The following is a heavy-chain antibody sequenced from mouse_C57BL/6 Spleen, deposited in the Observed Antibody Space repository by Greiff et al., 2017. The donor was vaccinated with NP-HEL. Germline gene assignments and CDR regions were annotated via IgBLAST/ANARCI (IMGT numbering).Heavy chain of an antibody. V-gene: IGHV5-17*01. J-gene: IGHJ2*01. Sequence: EVKLVESGGGLVKPGGSLKLSCAASGFTFSDYGMHWVRQAPEKGLEWVAYISSGSSTIYYADTVKGRFTISRDNAKNTLFLQMTSLRSEDTAMYYCAKKPDYFDYWGQGTTLTVSS. CDR3: AKKPDYFDY. CDR1: GFTFSDYG. CDR2: ISSGSSTI.